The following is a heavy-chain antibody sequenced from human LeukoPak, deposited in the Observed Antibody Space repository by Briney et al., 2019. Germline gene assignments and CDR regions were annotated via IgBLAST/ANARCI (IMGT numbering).Heavy chain of an antibody. CDR3: ARGCSSTSCYMDY. CDR1: GFTFSSYS. V-gene: IGHV3-21*01. Sequence: GGSLRPSCAASGFTFSSYSMNWVRQAPGKGLEWVSSISSSSSYIYYADSVKGRFTISRDNAKNSLYLQMNSLRAEDTAVYYCARGCSSTSCYMDYWGQGTLVTVSS. CDR2: ISSSSSYI. J-gene: IGHJ4*02. D-gene: IGHD2-2*02.